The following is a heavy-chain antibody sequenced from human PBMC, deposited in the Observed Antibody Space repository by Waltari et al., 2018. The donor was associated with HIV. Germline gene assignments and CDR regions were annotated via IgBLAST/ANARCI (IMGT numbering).Heavy chain of an antibody. CDR2: IIHTGNT. V-gene: IGHV4-34*12. CDR1: GGSFSGYY. D-gene: IGHD6-13*01. Sequence: QVQLQQWGAGLLKPSETLSLTCAVYGGSFSGYYWTWIRQPPGKGLEWIGEIIHTGNTNYNPSLKSRVTISVDTSKNQFSLKLSSMTAADTAVYYCASLFQGEQQLVPEDSPHHYYHGMDVWGQGTTVTVSS. CDR3: ASLFQGEQQLVPEDSPHHYYHGMDV. J-gene: IGHJ6*02.